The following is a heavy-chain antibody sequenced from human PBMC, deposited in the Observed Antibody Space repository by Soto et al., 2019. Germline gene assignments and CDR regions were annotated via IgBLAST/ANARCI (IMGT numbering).Heavy chain of an antibody. V-gene: IGHV5-51*01. J-gene: IGHJ4*02. CDR3: ARPASGSSPDY. D-gene: IGHD6-13*01. CDR2: IYPGDSDT. CDR1: GYSFTTSW. Sequence: GESLKISCKGYGYSFTTSWIGWVRQMPGKGLEWMGIIYPGDSDTRYIPSFQGQVTISADKSITTAYLQWSSLQASDTAVYYCARPASGSSPDYWGKGTLVTVSS.